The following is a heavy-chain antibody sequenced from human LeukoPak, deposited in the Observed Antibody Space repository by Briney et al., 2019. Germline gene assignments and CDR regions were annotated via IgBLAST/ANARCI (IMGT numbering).Heavy chain of an antibody. CDR2: IYTSGST. D-gene: IGHD1-26*01. J-gene: IGHJ3*02. Sequence: SETLSLTCTVSGGSISSYYWSWIRQPAGKGLEWIGRIYTSGSTNYNPSLKSRVTMSVDTSKNQFSLKLSSVTAADTAVYYCAGDDNRIVGAKYAFDIWGQGTMVTVSS. V-gene: IGHV4-4*07. CDR3: AGDDNRIVGAKYAFDI. CDR1: GGSISSYY.